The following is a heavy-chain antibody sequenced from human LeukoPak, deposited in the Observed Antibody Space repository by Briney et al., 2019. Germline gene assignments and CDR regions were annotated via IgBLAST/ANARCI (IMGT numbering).Heavy chain of an antibody. CDR2: IHYSGST. J-gene: IGHJ4*02. D-gene: IGHD1-26*01. Sequence: PSETLSLTCTVSGGSISSYYWSWLRQPPGKGLEWIGYIHYSGSTNYNPSLTSRVTISVDTSKNQFSLKLSSVTAADTAVYYRASVIVGATRGWYFDYWGQGTLVTVYS. CDR3: ASVIVGATRGWYFDY. V-gene: IGHV4-59*08. CDR1: GGSISSYY.